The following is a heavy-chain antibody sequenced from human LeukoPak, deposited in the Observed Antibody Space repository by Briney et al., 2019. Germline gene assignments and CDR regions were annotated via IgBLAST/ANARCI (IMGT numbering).Heavy chain of an antibody. Sequence: GGSLRLSCAASGFTFSSYGMHWVRQAPGKGLEWVAVISYDGSNKYYADSVKGRFTISRDNSKNTLYLQMNSLRAEDTAVYYCAKDCLELRPRDAFDIWGQGTMVTASS. J-gene: IGHJ3*02. D-gene: IGHD1-26*01. CDR1: GFTFSSYG. CDR3: AKDCLELRPRDAFDI. V-gene: IGHV3-30*18. CDR2: ISYDGSNK.